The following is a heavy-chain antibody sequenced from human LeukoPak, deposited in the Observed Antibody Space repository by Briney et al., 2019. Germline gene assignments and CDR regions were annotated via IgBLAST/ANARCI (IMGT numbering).Heavy chain of an antibody. D-gene: IGHD3-10*01. CDR2: VHYSGNT. V-gene: IGHV4-59*03. CDR3: VIGRGWQPDY. Sequence: SETLSLTCTVSGGSISGYYHNWVRQSPGRGLEWIGLVHYSGNTNYNPSLKSRVSISTDTSNNQFSLELTSVTAADTAVYYCVIGRGWQPDYWGQGIPVTVSS. J-gene: IGHJ4*02. CDR1: GGSISGYY.